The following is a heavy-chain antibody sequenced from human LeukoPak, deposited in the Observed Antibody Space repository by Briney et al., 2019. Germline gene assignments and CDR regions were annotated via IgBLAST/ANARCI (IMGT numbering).Heavy chain of an antibody. J-gene: IGHJ4*02. CDR2: INHSGST. CDR3: ARVTGYVMEDYFDY. Sequence: SETLSLTCAVYGGSFSGYYWSWIRQPPGKGLEWIGEINHSGSTNYNPSLKSRVTISVDTSRNQFSLRLSSVTAADTAVYYCARVTGYVMEDYFDYWGQGTLVTVSS. V-gene: IGHV4-34*01. D-gene: IGHD6-13*01. CDR1: GGSFSGYY.